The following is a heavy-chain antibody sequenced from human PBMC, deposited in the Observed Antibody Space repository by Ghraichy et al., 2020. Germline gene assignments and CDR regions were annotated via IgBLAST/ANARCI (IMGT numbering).Heavy chain of an antibody. CDR2: ISSSSTI. Sequence: GGSLRLSCAASGFTFSSYSMNWVRQAPGKGLEWVSYISSSSTIYYADSVKGRFTISRDNAKNSLYLQMNSLRDEDTAVYYCARGYCRGGSCYSGDAFDIWGQGTMVTVSS. D-gene: IGHD2-15*01. J-gene: IGHJ3*02. V-gene: IGHV3-48*02. CDR3: ARGYCRGGSCYSGDAFDI. CDR1: GFTFSSYS.